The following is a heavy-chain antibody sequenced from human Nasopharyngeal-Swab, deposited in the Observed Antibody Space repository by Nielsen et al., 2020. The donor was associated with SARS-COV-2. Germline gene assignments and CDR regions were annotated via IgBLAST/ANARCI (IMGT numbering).Heavy chain of an antibody. D-gene: IGHD3-16*01. J-gene: IGHJ4*02. CDR1: GFTFSGAW. CDR2: IKSETDGGTT. Sequence: GGSLRLSCAASGFTFSGAWMSWVRQAPGKGLEWVGRIKSETDGGTTDYAAPVKGRFTISRDDSKNTLHLQLNSLNTEDTAMYYCVTDFGGLWGQGTLVTVSS. V-gene: IGHV3-15*01. CDR3: VTDFGGL.